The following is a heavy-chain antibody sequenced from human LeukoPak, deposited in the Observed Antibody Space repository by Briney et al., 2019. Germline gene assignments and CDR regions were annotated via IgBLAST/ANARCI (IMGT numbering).Heavy chain of an antibody. V-gene: IGHV3-30-3*01. CDR1: GFAFGTYS. CDR2: ITYEGNVQ. Sequence: GGALRLSCAASGFAFGTYSMHGVGQAPPRGGDWLAVITYEGNVQNYAATVTGEFTVYSDNYKKTLYLQMISLRHEDTAFYYCAREERVGAAYYLDAWGRGTMVTVSS. D-gene: IGHD2-15*01. CDR3: AREERVGAAYYLDA. J-gene: IGHJ4*02.